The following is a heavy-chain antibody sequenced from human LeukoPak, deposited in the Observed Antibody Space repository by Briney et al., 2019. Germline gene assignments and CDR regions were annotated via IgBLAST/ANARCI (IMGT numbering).Heavy chain of an antibody. D-gene: IGHD6-13*01. CDR2: IYYSGST. CDR1: GYSISSGYY. Sequence: SETLSLTCTVSGYSISSGYYWGWIRQPPGKGLEWIGYIYYSGSTNYNPSLKSRVAISVDTSKNQFSLKLSSVTAADTAVYYCAREEQLASIDYWGQGTLVTVSS. V-gene: IGHV4-61*01. CDR3: AREEQLASIDY. J-gene: IGHJ4*02.